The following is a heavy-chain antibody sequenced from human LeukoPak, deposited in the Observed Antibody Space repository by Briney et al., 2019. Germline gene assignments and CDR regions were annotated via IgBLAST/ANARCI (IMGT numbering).Heavy chain of an antibody. J-gene: IGHJ4*02. D-gene: IGHD4-17*01. Sequence: GGSLRLSCAASGFTFSGSAMHWVRQASGKGLEWVGRIRSEANSYATLYVASVKGRFTISRDDSKNTAYLQMNSLKTGDTAVYFCSSGLSVLRSNNTPVDYWGQGTLVTVSS. CDR2: IRSEANSYAT. CDR3: SSGLSVLRSNNTPVDY. CDR1: GFTFSGSA. V-gene: IGHV3-73*01.